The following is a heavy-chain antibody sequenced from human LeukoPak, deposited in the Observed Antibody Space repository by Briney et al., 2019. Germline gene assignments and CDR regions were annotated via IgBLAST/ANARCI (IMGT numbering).Heavy chain of an antibody. CDR2: ISGSGGST. D-gene: IGHD1-26*01. J-gene: IGHJ2*01. CDR3: AKGLRYSGSYNWYFDL. CDR1: GFTFSSYV. Sequence: GGSLRLSCAASGFTFSSYVMSWVRQAPGKRLEWVSVISGSGGSTYYAASVKGRFAISRDSSKNTLYLQMSSLRAEDTAVYYCAKGLRYSGSYNWYFDLWGRGTLVTVSS. V-gene: IGHV3-23*01.